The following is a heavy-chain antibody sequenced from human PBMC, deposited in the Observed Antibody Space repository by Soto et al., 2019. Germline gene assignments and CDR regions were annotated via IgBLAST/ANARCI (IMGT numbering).Heavy chain of an antibody. CDR2: ISGSGGST. J-gene: IGHJ4*02. CDR3: AKDPSGSYGFDY. CDR1: GFTFSSYA. Sequence: GGSLRLSCAASGFTFSSYAMSWVRQAPGKGLEWVSAISGSGGSTYYADSVKGRFTISRDNFKNTLYLQMNSLRAEDTAVYYCAKDPSGSYGFDYWGQGTLVTVSS. V-gene: IGHV3-23*01. D-gene: IGHD1-26*01.